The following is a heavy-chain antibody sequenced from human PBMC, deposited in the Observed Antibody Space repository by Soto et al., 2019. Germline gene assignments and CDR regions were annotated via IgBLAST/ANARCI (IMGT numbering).Heavy chain of an antibody. CDR1: GTIFSSYT. CDR3: ARGLGGRMDD. CDR2: IIPNPGET. J-gene: IGHJ6*02. D-gene: IGHD3-16*01. V-gene: IGHV1-69*08. Sequence: QVQLVQSGAEVKKPGSSVRVSCKASGTIFSSYTISWVRQAPGQGLEWMGRIIPNPGETNSAQKFKGSVTLTADKSTNTAYMELNSLRLEDTALYYCARGLGGRMDDWGQGTTVTVSS.